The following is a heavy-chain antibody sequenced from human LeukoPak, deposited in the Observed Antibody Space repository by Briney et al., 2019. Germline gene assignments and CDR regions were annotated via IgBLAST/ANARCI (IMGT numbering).Heavy chain of an antibody. V-gene: IGHV3-33*06. D-gene: IGHD6-6*01. J-gene: IGHJ5*02. CDR2: IWYDGSNK. CDR1: GFTFSSYG. CDR3: AKDRYPYSSSSVYWFDP. Sequence: PGGSLRLSCAASGFTFSSYGMHWVRQAPGKGLEWVAVIWYDGSNKYYADSLKGRFTISRDNSKNMLYLQMNILRVEDTAVYYCAKDRYPYSSSSVYWFDPWGQGTLVTVSS.